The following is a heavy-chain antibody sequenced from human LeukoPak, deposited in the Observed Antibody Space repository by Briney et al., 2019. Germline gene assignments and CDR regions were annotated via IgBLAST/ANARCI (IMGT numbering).Heavy chain of an antibody. D-gene: IGHD2-2*01. J-gene: IGHJ3*02. CDR3: AKDIGGYCSSTSCYPGVAFDI. Sequence: GRSLRLSCAASGFTFDDYARHWVRQAPGKGLEWVSGISWNSGSIGYADSVKSRFTISRDNAKNSLYLQMNSLRAEDTALYYCAKDIGGYCSSTSCYPGVAFDIWGQGTMVTVSS. V-gene: IGHV3-9*01. CDR2: ISWNSGSI. CDR1: GFTFDDYA.